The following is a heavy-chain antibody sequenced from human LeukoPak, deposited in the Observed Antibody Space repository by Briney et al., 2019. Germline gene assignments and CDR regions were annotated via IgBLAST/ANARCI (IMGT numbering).Heavy chain of an antibody. J-gene: IGHJ6*03. D-gene: IGHD3-3*01. V-gene: IGHV3-74*01. Sequence: GGSLRLSCAASGFTFSSYAMNWVRQAPGKGLVWVSRINTDGSSTSYADSVKGRFTISRDNAKNTLYLQMNSLRAEDTAVYYCAKDDFWSGSRPSTTGEVMDVWGKGTTVTVSS. CDR1: GFTFSSYA. CDR2: INTDGSST. CDR3: AKDDFWSGSRPSTTGEVMDV.